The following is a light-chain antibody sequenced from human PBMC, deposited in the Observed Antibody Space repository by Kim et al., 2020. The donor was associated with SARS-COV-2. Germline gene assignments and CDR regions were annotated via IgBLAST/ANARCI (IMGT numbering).Light chain of an antibody. J-gene: IGLJ1*01. V-gene: IGLV3-19*01. Sequence: SSELTQDPAVSVALGQTVRITCQGDSLRRFSATWYQQKPGQAPVVVIYARNNRPSGVPDRFSGSSSGNTASLTITGTQADAEAAYYCISRDNSVDHQVF. CDR2: ARN. CDR3: ISRDNSVDHQV. CDR1: SLRRFS.